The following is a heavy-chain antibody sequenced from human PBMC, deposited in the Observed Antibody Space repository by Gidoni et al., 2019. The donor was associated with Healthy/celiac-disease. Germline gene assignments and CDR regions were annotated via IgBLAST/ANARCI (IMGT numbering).Heavy chain of an antibody. CDR2: INPNSGGT. Sequence: QVQLLQSGAEVKKPGASVKVSCQASGYTFTGYYMHWVRQAPGQGLEWMGWINPNSGGTNYAQKFQGWVTMTRDTSISTAYMELSRLRSDDTAVYYCARGGDIVVVPAARAFDYWGQGTLVTVSS. J-gene: IGHJ4*02. CDR3: ARGGDIVVVPAARAFDY. CDR1: GYTFTGYY. V-gene: IGHV1-2*04. D-gene: IGHD2-2*01.